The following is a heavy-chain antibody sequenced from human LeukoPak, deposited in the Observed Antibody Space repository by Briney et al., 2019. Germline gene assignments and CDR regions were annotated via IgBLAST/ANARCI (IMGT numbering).Heavy chain of an antibody. V-gene: IGHV5-51*01. J-gene: IGHJ3*02. D-gene: IGHD2/OR15-2a*01. CDR3: TRLSILHDAFDI. CDR2: IYPGDSST. Sequence: GESLKISYKGSAYSFTTYWIAWVRQMPGKGLEWMGMIYPGDSSTRYSPSFQGQVTISADKSISTAYLQWSSLKASDTAMYYCTRLSILHDAFDIWGQGTMVTVSS. CDR1: AYSFTTYW.